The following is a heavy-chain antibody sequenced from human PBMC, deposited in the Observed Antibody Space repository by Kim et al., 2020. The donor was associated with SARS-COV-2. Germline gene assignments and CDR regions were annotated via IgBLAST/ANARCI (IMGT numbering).Heavy chain of an antibody. J-gene: IGHJ4*02. D-gene: IGHD6-13*01. V-gene: IGHV4-39*01. Sequence: YYTPTLKSRVTISVDTSRNQFSLKRSSVTAADTAVYYCARLIAAAFYLDCWGQGTLVTVSS. CDR3: ARLIAAAFYLDC.